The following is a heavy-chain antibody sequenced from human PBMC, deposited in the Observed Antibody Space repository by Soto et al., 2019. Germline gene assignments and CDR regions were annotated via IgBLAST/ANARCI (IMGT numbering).Heavy chain of an antibody. Sequence: HPGGSLRLSCEASGFTFNTYSMHWVRQPPGKGLEWLAAIWYDGTQKYYADSVKGRFIISRDNSKKTLYLEMNSLRAEDTAVYYCARAGGTTVTGLWHFDSWGQGTLVTVS. V-gene: IGHV3-33*01. J-gene: IGHJ4*02. CDR1: GFTFNTYS. CDR2: IWYDGTQK. CDR3: ARAGGTTVTGLWHFDS. D-gene: IGHD4-17*01.